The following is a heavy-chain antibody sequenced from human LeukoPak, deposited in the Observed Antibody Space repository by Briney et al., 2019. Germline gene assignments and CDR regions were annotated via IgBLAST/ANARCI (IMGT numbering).Heavy chain of an antibody. CDR1: GFTFSDYY. Sequence: GGSLRLSCPASGFTFSDYYMNWIRQAPGKGLEGVSYISSSGSSIYYGDSVKGRFTISRDNAKNSLYLQMNSLRAEDTAVYYCARAGEHDYAGNGPFFDSWGQGTLVIVSS. J-gene: IGHJ4*02. CDR2: ISSSGSSI. CDR3: ARAGEHDYAGNGPFFDS. D-gene: IGHD4-23*01. V-gene: IGHV3-11*01.